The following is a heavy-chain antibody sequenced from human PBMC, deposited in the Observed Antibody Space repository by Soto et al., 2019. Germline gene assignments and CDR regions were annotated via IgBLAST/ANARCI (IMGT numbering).Heavy chain of an antibody. Sequence: GGSLRLSCAASGFTFSSYSMNWVRQAPGKGLEWVSYISSSSSTIYYADSVKGRFTISRDNAKNSLYLQMNSLRDEDTAVYYCFHQTDIELPYYYYGMDVWGQGTTGTVSS. CDR2: ISSSSSTI. CDR3: FHQTDIELPYYYYGMDV. V-gene: IGHV3-48*02. J-gene: IGHJ6*02. D-gene: IGHD2-15*01. CDR1: GFTFSSYS.